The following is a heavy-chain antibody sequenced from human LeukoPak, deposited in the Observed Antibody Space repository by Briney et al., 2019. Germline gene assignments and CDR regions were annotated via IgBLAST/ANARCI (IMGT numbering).Heavy chain of an antibody. Sequence: GGSLRLSCAVSGCTFSDYDMHWVRQAPGKGLEWVAFIRYDGGNKFYRDSVKGRFTISRDNPRNTLYLQMNSLRVEDTAVYYCTKLASASADYWGQGTLVTVSS. V-gene: IGHV3-30*02. CDR2: IRYDGGNK. CDR3: TKLASASADY. CDR1: GCTFSDYD. D-gene: IGHD3-3*01. J-gene: IGHJ4*02.